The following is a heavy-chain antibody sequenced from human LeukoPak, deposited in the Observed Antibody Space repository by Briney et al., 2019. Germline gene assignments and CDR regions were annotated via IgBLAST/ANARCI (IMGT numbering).Heavy chain of an antibody. Sequence: GGSLRLSCAASGFTVSSNYMSWVRQAPGKGLEWVSVIYSGGSTYYADSVKGRFTISRDNAKNSLYLQMNSLRAEDTAVYYCARDLKSGARFDYWGQGTLVTVSS. CDR2: IYSGGST. D-gene: IGHD3-3*01. CDR1: GFTVSSNY. CDR3: ARDLKSGARFDY. V-gene: IGHV3-53*01. J-gene: IGHJ4*02.